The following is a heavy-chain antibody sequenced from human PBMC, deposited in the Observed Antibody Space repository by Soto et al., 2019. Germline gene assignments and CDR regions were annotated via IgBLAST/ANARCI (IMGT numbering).Heavy chain of an antibody. Sequence: PSETLSLTCTVSGGFVSSHYWSWIRQPPGKGLEWIGYIYYSGSPSYNPSLKSRVTISVDTSKNQFSLNLSSVTAADTAGYYCARNGGSTWVADYWGQGTLVTVS. V-gene: IGHV4-59*08. CDR3: ARNGGSTWVADY. D-gene: IGHD2-8*01. CDR1: GGFVSSHY. J-gene: IGHJ4*02. CDR2: IYYSGSP.